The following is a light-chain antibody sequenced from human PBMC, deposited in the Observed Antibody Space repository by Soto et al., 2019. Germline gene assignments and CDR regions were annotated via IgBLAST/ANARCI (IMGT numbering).Light chain of an antibody. Sequence: EIVLTQSPGTLTLSPGESAALSCRASQTISNNYLVWYRQKPGQAPRLLIYAVSIRATGIPDRFSGSGSGTDFALTIARLEPEVSSVYYCQQHSNSPWTFGQGTRVEI. V-gene: IGKV3-20*01. J-gene: IGKJ1*01. CDR3: QQHSNSPWT. CDR1: QTISNNY. CDR2: AVS.